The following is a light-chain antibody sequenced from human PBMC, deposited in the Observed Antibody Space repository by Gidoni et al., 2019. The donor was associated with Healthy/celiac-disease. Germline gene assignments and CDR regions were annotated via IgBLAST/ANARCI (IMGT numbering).Light chain of an antibody. Sequence: GVTITCQASQDISNYLNWYQQKPGKAPKLLIYDASNLETGVPSRFSGSGSGTDFTFTISSLQPEDIATYYCQQYDNLYTFGQGTKLEIK. V-gene: IGKV1-33*01. CDR3: QQYDNLYT. J-gene: IGKJ2*01. CDR1: QDISNY. CDR2: DAS.